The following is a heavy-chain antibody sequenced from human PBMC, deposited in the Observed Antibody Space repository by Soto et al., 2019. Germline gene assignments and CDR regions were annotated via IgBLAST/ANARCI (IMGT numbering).Heavy chain of an antibody. CDR3: ATNYGSGSTHFDY. CDR2: VIPILGMA. D-gene: IGHD3-10*01. Sequence: QVQLVQSGAEVKKPGSSVKVSCTASEGTFNSYTISWVRQAPGQGLEWMGRVIPILGMANFAQKFQGRVMITADKSTITAYMVLSSLRSDDTAVYYCATNYGSGSTHFDYWGQGTLVTVSS. V-gene: IGHV1-69*02. J-gene: IGHJ4*02. CDR1: EGTFNSYT.